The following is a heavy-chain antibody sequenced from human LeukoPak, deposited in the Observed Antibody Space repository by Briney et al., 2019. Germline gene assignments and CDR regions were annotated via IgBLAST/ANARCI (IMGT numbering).Heavy chain of an antibody. V-gene: IGHV3-9*01. D-gene: IGHD6-19*01. CDR1: GFTFDDYA. Sequence: PGGSLRLSCAASGFTFDDYAMHWVRQAPGKGLEWVSGISWNSGSIGYADSVKGRFTISRDNAKNSLYLQMNSLRAEDTAVYYCARGVAGTPYYFDYWGQGTLVTVSS. CDR3: ARGVAGTPYYFDY. J-gene: IGHJ4*02. CDR2: ISWNSGSI.